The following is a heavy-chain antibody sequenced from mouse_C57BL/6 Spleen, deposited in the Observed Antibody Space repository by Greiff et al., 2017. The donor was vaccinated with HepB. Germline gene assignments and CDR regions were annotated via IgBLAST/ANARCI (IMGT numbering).Heavy chain of an antibody. V-gene: IGHV3-6*01. CDR1: GYSITSGYY. Sequence: VQLQESGPGLVKPSQSLSLTCSVTGYSITSGYYWNWIRQFPGNKLEWMGYISYDGSNNYNPSLKNRISITRDTSKNQFFLKLNSVTTEDTATYYCARVLITTVVATYPFDYWGQGTTLTVSS. CDR2: ISYDGSN. D-gene: IGHD1-1*01. CDR3: ARVLITTVVATYPFDY. J-gene: IGHJ2*01.